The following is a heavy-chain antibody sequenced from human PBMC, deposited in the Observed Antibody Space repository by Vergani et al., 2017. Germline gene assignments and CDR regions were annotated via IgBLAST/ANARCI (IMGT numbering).Heavy chain of an antibody. CDR2: IIPILGIA. CDR3: ARDGDDYGGKNWFDP. V-gene: IGHV1-69*04. D-gene: IGHD4-23*01. Sequence: QVQLVHSGAEVKKPGSSVKVSCKASGGTFSSYTISWVRQAPGQGLEWMGRIIPILGIANYAQKFQGRVTITADKSTSTAYMELSSLRSEDTAVYYCARDGDDYGGKNWFDPWGQGTLVTVSS. CDR1: GGTFSSYT. J-gene: IGHJ5*02.